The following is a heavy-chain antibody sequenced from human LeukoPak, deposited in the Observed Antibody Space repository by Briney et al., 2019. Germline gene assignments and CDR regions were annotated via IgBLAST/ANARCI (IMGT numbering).Heavy chain of an antibody. D-gene: IGHD2-2*01. J-gene: IGHJ4*02. Sequence: ASAKVSCKVSGYTLTELSMHWVRQAPGKGLEWMGGFDPEDGETIYAQKFQGRVTMTEDTSTDTAYMELSSLRSEDTAVYYCATAYDLTLVVPAAQPLGYWGQGTLVTVSS. CDR3: ATAYDLTLVVPAAQPLGY. V-gene: IGHV1-24*01. CDR1: GYTLTELS. CDR2: FDPEDGET.